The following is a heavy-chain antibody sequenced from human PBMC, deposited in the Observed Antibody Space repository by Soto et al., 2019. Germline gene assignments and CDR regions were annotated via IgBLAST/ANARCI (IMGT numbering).Heavy chain of an antibody. J-gene: IGHJ4*02. Sequence: SETLSLTCTVSGGSVSSGNYYWSWIRQPPGKGLEWIGYIYYSGSTNYNPSLKSRVTISVDTSKNQFSLKLSSVTAADTAVYYCARSAGYSGYGIDYWGQGTLVTVSS. D-gene: IGHD5-12*01. V-gene: IGHV4-61*01. CDR1: GGSVSSGNYY. CDR2: IYYSGST. CDR3: ARSAGYSGYGIDY.